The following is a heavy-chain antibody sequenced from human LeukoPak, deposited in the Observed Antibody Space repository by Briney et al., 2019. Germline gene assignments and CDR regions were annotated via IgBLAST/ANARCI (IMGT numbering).Heavy chain of an antibody. CDR3: ARGRWLPNAFDI. V-gene: IGHV4-59*01. CDR1: GDSINSYY. J-gene: IGHJ3*02. Sequence: TSETLSLTCTVSGDSINSYYWNWIRQPPGKGLEWIGYIYYSGRTDYNPSLKSRVTISVDTSKHQFSMKLKSVTAADTAVYFCARGRWLPNAFDIWGQGTMVTVSS. CDR2: IYYSGRT. D-gene: IGHD5-24*01.